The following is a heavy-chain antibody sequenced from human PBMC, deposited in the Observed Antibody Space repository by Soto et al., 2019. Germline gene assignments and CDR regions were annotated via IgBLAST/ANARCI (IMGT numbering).Heavy chain of an antibody. CDR2: VNSDGSST. D-gene: IGHD3-10*01. V-gene: IGHV3-74*01. CDR3: ARGFGGGSSLF. Sequence: GGSLRLSCAASGFTFSGYWMHWVRQAPGEGLVWVSRVNSDGSSTTYADSVKGRFTISRDNAKSTLYLQMNSLRAEDTAVYYCARGFGGGSSLFWGQGVLVTVSS. J-gene: IGHJ4*02. CDR1: GFTFSGYW.